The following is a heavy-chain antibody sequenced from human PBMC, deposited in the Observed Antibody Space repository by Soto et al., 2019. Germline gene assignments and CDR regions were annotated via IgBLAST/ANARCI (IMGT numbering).Heavy chain of an antibody. V-gene: IGHV4-30-2*01. CDR1: GGSISSGGYS. CDR2: FYHSGST. J-gene: IGHJ4*02. D-gene: IGHD2-2*01. CDR3: ARGGEYQLLIDY. Sequence: SETLSLTCAVSGGSISSGGYSWSWIRQPPGKGLEWIGYFYHSGSTYYNPSLKSRVTISVDRSKNQFSLKLSSVTAADTAVYYCARGGEYQLLIDYWGQGTLVTLSS.